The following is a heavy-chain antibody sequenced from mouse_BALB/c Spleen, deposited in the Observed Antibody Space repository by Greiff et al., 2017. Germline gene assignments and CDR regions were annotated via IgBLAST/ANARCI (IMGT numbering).Heavy chain of an antibody. Sequence: EVHLVESGGGLVQPGGSRKLSCAASGFTFSDYGMAWVRQAPGKGPEWVAFISNLAYSIYYADTVTGRFTISRENAKNTLYLEMSSLRSEDTAMYYCARCGNPYYAMDYWGQGTSVTVSS. J-gene: IGHJ4*01. CDR2: ISNLAYSI. CDR1: GFTFSDYG. V-gene: IGHV5-15*02. CDR3: ARCGNPYYAMDY. D-gene: IGHD2-1*01.